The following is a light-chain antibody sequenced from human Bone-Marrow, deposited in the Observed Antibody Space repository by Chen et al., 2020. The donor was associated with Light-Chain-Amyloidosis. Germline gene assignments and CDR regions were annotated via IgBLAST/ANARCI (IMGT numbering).Light chain of an antibody. CDR2: DDN. Sequence: SYVLTLPSSVSVAPGQTATIACGGNNIGSTSVHWYQQTPGQAPLLVVYDDNDRPSGIPERLSGSNSGNTATLTISRVEAGDEADYYCQVWDRRSDRPVFGGGTKLTVL. V-gene: IGLV3-21*02. CDR1: NIGSTS. CDR3: QVWDRRSDRPV. J-gene: IGLJ3*02.